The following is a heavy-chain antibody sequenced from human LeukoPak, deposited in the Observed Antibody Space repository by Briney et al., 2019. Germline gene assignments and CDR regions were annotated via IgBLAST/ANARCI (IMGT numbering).Heavy chain of an antibody. CDR2: IFSYTGQT. J-gene: IGHJ6*03. V-gene: IGHV1-18*01. CDR3: ANVAKGRFFFYSMDV. CDR1: GHTANTYG. D-gene: IGHD3-3*01. Sequence: ASVKVSCKASGHTANTYGFTWVRQAPGQGLEWIGWIFSYTGQTKYADKFQGRVTMTTDTSKTIAYLELRSLRSDDTAVYFCANVAKGRFFFYSMDVWGEGTTVTVS.